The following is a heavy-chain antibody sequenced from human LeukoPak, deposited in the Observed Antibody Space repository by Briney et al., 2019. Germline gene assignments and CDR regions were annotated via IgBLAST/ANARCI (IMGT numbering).Heavy chain of an antibody. J-gene: IGHJ6*02. Sequence: GGSLRLSCAASGFTFDDYAMHWVRQAPGKGLEWVSGISWNSGSIGYADSVKGRFTISRDNSKNTLYLQMNSLRAEDTAVYYCARESGNGYSSGWYPYYYYGMDVWGQGTTVTVSS. CDR1: GFTFDDYA. CDR3: ARESGNGYSSGWYPYYYYGMDV. D-gene: IGHD6-19*01. V-gene: IGHV3-9*01. CDR2: ISWNSGSI.